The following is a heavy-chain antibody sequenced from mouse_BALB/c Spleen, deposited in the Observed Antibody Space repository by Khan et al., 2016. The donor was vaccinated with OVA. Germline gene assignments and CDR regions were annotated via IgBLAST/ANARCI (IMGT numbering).Heavy chain of an antibody. CDR3: ASWRLLRRYPDYFDY. V-gene: IGHV3-2*02. J-gene: IGHJ2*01. CDR2: ISYSGST. CDR1: GYSITSDYA. D-gene: IGHD1-1*01. Sequence: EVQLQESGPGLLKPSQSLSLTCTVTGYSITSDYAWNWIRQFPGNKLECMAYISYSGSTTYSPSLRSRTSITRDTSKNQFFLQLNSVTTEDTATYYFASWRLLRRYPDYFDYWGQGTTLTVSS.